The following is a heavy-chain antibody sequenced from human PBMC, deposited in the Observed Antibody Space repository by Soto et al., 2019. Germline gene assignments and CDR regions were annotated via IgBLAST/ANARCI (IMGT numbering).Heavy chain of an antibody. CDR1: GFTFSSYW. Sequence: GWSLRLSCAASGFTFSSYWMHWVRQAPGKGLVWVSRINSDGSSTSYADSVKGRFTISRDNAKNTLYLQMNSLRAEDTAVYYCARAAEVATIFGYWGQGNLVTVSS. V-gene: IGHV3-74*01. J-gene: IGHJ4*02. CDR3: ARAAEVATIFGY. CDR2: INSDGSST. D-gene: IGHD5-12*01.